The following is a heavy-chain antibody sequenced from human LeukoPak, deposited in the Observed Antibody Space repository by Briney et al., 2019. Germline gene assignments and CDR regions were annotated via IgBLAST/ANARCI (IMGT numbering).Heavy chain of an antibody. CDR1: GYTFTGYY. CDR2: INPNSGGT. Sequence: ASVKVSCKASGYTFTGYYMHWVRQAPGQGLEWMGWINPNSGGTNYAQKLQGRVTMTTDTSTSTAYMELRSLRSDDTAVYYCARGPELERRGWFDPWGQGTLVIVSS. CDR3: ARGPELERRGWFDP. D-gene: IGHD1-1*01. J-gene: IGHJ5*02. V-gene: IGHV1-2*02.